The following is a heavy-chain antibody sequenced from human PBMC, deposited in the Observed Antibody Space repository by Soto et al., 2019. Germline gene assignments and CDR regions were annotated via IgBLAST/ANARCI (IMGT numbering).Heavy chain of an antibody. CDR1: GCSVSSSSYY. CDR3: ASIPGSYGSGSYPLWYFDY. V-gene: IGHV4-39*01. D-gene: IGHD3-10*01. J-gene: IGHJ4*02. Sequence: SETLSLTCTFSGCSVSSSSYYWGWVRQPPGKGLEWIGSVYYSGSTYYNPSLKSRVTISVDTSKNQFSLKLSSVTAADTAVYYCASIPGSYGSGSYPLWYFDYWGQGTLVTVSS. CDR2: VYYSGST.